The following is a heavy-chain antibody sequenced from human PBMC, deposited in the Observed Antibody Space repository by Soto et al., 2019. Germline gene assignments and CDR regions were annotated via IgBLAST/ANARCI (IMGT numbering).Heavy chain of an antibody. V-gene: IGHV4-39*01. CDR3: ARLYGYCIRNSCHGHYAMDV. CDR2: IYSSGST. J-gene: IGHJ6*02. D-gene: IGHD2-2*01. CDR1: GGSISSNIYY. Sequence: SETLSLTCTVSGGSISSNIYYWGWIRQPPGKGPEWIGSIYSSGSTYYNPSLNSRVTVSVDTSKNQFSLKVTSVTAADTAVYYCARLYGYCIRNSCHGHYAMDVWGQGTTVTVSS.